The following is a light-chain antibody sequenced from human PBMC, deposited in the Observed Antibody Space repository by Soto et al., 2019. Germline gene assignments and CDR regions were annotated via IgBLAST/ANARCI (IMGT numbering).Light chain of an antibody. CDR1: SSNIGAGYD. Sequence: QSALTQPPSVSGAPGQRVTISCTGSSSNIGAGYDVHWYQQLPGTAPKLLIYGNGNRPSGVPDRFSGSKSGTSASLAITGLQAEDEADYCCQSYDSSLSGSEVFGTGTKVTVL. V-gene: IGLV1-40*01. CDR2: GNG. CDR3: QSYDSSLSGSEV. J-gene: IGLJ1*01.